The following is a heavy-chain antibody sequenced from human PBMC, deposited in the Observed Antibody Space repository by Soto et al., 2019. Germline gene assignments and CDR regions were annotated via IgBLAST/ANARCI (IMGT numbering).Heavy chain of an antibody. D-gene: IGHD3-10*01. J-gene: IGHJ4*02. V-gene: IGHV5-51*01. CDR2: IYPGDSDT. CDR3: ARQRPSYYGSGSYYTTDY. Sequence: XESLKVCCKCSGDSFTSYWGGLVLQMPGKGLEWMGIIYPGDSDTRYSPSFQGQVTISADKSISTAYLQWSSLKASDTAMYYCARQRPSYYGSGSYYTTDYWGQGTLVTVSS. CDR1: GDSFTSYW.